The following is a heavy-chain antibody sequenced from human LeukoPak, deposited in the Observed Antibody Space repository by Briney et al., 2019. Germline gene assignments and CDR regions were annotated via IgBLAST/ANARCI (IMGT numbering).Heavy chain of an antibody. D-gene: IGHD2-15*01. CDR3: AKDQEDRGYPSSFDF. V-gene: IGHV3-23*01. CDR2: IRGNSGMR. Sequence: GGSLRLSCTSSGFSFSDYAMNWVRQAPGKGLEWVSCIRGNSGMRFYSDSVRGRFSISRDNSKNTVYLQMDSLRVDDTAVYFCAKDQEDRGYPSSFDFWGQGTLVTVSS. CDR1: GFSFSDYA. J-gene: IGHJ4*02.